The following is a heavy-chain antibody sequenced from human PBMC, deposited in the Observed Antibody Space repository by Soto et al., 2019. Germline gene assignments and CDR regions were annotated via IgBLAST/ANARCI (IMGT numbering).Heavy chain of an antibody. D-gene: IGHD4-17*01. J-gene: IGHJ4*02. Sequence: LSLTCTVSGASIISTTKYWGWIRQPPGRGLEWIGTISSIGSTYYNPSLEGRVTISVDTSKNQFPLKVTSVTAADTGLYYCARQDHGDYEFFFDYWGQGTLVTVSS. V-gene: IGHV4-39*01. CDR3: ARQDHGDYEFFFDY. CDR2: ISSIGST. CDR1: GASIISTTKY.